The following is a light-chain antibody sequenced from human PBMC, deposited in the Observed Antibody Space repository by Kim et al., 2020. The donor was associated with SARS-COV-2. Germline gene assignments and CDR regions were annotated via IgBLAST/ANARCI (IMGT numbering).Light chain of an antibody. J-gene: IGLJ3*02. CDR2: VNSDGSH. V-gene: IGLV4-69*01. CDR3: QTWATGIWV. Sequence: ASVKLTCTLSRGHSNYAIAWHQQQPEKGPRYLMKVNSDGSHSKGDGSPDRFSGSSSGAERYLTIPSLQSEDEADYYCQTWATGIWVFGGGTQLTVL. CDR1: RGHSNYA.